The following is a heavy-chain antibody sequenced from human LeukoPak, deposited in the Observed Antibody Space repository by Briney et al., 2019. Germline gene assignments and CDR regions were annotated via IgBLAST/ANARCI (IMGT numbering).Heavy chain of an antibody. CDR2: IYYSGST. J-gene: IGHJ5*02. D-gene: IGHD1-26*01. CDR3: ARSIIVGATGWFDP. V-gene: IGHV4-59*01. Sequence: SETLSLTCTVSGGSLSSYYWSWIRQPPGKGLEWIGYIYYSGSTNYNPSLKSRVTISVDTSQNQFSLKLSSVTAADTAVYYCARSIIVGATGWFDPWGQGTLVTVSS. CDR1: GGSLSSYY.